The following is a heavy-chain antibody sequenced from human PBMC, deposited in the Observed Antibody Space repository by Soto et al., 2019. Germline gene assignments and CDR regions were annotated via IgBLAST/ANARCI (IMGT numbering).Heavy chain of an antibody. CDR3: ARGSVVAATLFDY. Sequence: QVQLQESGPGLVKPSQTLSLTCTVSGGSISSGGYYWSWIRQHPGKGLEWIGYIYYSGSTYYNPSLKSRVTXSXDPXKNQFSLKLSSVTAADTAVYYCARGSVVAATLFDYWGQGTLVTVSS. V-gene: IGHV4-31*03. D-gene: IGHD2-15*01. CDR1: GGSISSGGYY. CDR2: IYYSGST. J-gene: IGHJ4*02.